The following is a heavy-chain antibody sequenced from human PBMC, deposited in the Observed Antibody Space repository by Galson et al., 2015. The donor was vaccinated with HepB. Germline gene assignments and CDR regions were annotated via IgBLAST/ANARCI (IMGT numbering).Heavy chain of an antibody. CDR3: ARGPPVDSSGYYSIHFDY. V-gene: IGHV4-59*01. Sequence: LSLTCTASGGSISSYYWSWIRQPPGKGLEWIGYIYYSGSTNYNPSLKSRVTISVDTSKNQFSLKLSSVTAADTAVYYCARGPPVDSSGYYSIHFDYWGQGTLVTVSS. CDR2: IYYSGST. D-gene: IGHD3-22*01. J-gene: IGHJ4*02. CDR1: GGSISSYY.